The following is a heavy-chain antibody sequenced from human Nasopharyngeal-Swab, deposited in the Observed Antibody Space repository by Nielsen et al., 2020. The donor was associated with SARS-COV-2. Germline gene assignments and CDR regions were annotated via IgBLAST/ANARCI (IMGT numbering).Heavy chain of an antibody. J-gene: IGHJ6*02. D-gene: IGHD1-1*01. CDR3: ARDGTRYNWNDYYYYGMDV. V-gene: IGHV1-2*06. Sequence: PSVKVSCKASGYTFTGYYMHWVRQAPGQGLEWMGRINPNSGGTNYAQKFQGRATMTRDTSISTAYMELSRLRSDDTAVYYCARDGTRYNWNDYYYYGMDVWGQGTTVTV. CDR2: INPNSGGT. CDR1: GYTFTGYY.